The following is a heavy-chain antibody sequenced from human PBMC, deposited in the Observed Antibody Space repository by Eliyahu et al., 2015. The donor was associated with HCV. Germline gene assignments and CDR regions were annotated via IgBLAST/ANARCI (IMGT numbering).Heavy chain of an antibody. CDR2: INPASGNT. J-gene: IGHJ4*02. D-gene: IGHD2-21*01. CDR3: ARGGIPLFDH. Sequence: QVLLVQSEAELKKPGASAKISCXXSGYSFXKNVXHWLRQVPGERPEWLGWINPASGNTRFSQTFQDRINITADTPAATAHLDIHRLSSEDTALYFCARGGIPLFDHWGQGTLITVSS. V-gene: IGHV1-3*01. CDR1: GYSFXKNV.